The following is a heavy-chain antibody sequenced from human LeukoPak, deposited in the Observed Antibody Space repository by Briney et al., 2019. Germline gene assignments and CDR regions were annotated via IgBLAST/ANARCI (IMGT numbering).Heavy chain of an antibody. Sequence: PSETLSLTCTVSGGSISSYYWSWIRQPPGKGLEWIGCIYYSGSTNYNPSLKSRVTISVDTSKNQFSLKLSSVTAADTAVYYCARRYCSGGSCYPNWFDPWGQGTLVTVSS. V-gene: IGHV4-59*01. J-gene: IGHJ5*02. D-gene: IGHD2-15*01. CDR3: ARRYCSGGSCYPNWFDP. CDR2: IYYSGST. CDR1: GGSISSYY.